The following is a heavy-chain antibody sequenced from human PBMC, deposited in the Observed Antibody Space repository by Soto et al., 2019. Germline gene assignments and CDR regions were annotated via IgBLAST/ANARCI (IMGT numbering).Heavy chain of an antibody. J-gene: IGHJ6*02. D-gene: IGHD4-4*01. CDR1: GGSVSSGSYY. Sequence: QVQLQESGPGLVKPSETLSLTCTVSGGSVSSGSYYWSWIRQPPRKGLEWIGYIYYSGSTNYNPSLKSRVTISVDTSKNQFSLKLSSVTAADTAVYYWASLTTVTTNYYYYGMDVWGQGTTVTVSS. CDR3: ASLTTVTTNYYYYGMDV. V-gene: IGHV4-61*01. CDR2: IYYSGST.